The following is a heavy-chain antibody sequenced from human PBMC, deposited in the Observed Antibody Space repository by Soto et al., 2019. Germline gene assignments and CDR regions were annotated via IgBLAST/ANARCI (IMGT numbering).Heavy chain of an antibody. J-gene: IGHJ6*02. CDR1: GYTFTSYD. CDR3: ASVRITMVRGGRSPSYYYYGMDV. Sequence: QVQLVQSGAEVKKPGASVKVSCKASGYTFTSYDINWVRQATGQGLEWMGWMNPNSGNTGYAQKFQGRVTMTRNTSISTAYMELSSLRSEDTAVYYCASVRITMVRGGRSPSYYYYGMDVWGQGTTVTVSS. CDR2: MNPNSGNT. D-gene: IGHD3-10*01. V-gene: IGHV1-8*01.